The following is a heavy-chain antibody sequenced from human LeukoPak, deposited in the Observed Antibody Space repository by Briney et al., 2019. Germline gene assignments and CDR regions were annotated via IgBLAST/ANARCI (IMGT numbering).Heavy chain of an antibody. CDR3: ARGYCSGGSCYSYYYYSYMDV. V-gene: IGHV4-39*07. D-gene: IGHD2-15*01. Sequence: SETLSLTCSVSGDSLRSRSYYWAWLRQPPGKGLEWIGSIYYYSGSTHYNPTLKSRVAISVDTSKKQFSLKLSSVTAADTAVYYCARGYCSGGSCYSYYYYSYMDVWGKGTTVTVSS. CDR2: IYYYSGST. J-gene: IGHJ6*03. CDR1: GDSLRSRSYY.